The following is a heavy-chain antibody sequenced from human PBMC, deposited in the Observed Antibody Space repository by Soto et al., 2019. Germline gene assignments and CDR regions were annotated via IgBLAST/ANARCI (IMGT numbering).Heavy chain of an antibody. V-gene: IGHV4-30-2*01. CDR2: IYHSGST. D-gene: IGHD3-22*01. CDR1: GGSISRGGYS. J-gene: IGHJ3*02. CDR3: ARVVKNYYYSSGYYSHAFDI. Sequence: SETLSLTCAVSGGSISRGGYSWSWIRQPPGKGLEWIGYIYHSGSTYYNPSLKSRVTISVDRSKNQFSLKLSSVTAADTAVYYCARVVKNYYYSSGYYSHAFDILGQGTMVTV.